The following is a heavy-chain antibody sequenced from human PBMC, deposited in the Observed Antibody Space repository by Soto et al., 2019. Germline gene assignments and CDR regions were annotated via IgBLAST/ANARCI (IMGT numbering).Heavy chain of an antibody. J-gene: IGHJ5*02. CDR1: EDTFTHYD. D-gene: IGHD2-21*01. CDR2: MNPNTGNI. CDR3: VRRVASGHRSWFDP. Sequence: QVELVQSGAEVKKPGASVKVSCQASEDTFTHYDINWVRQATGQGLEWMGWMNPNTGNIDYAHKFQGRLTMTRDTSTRTVYMELSSLRSDDTAVYYCVRRVASGHRSWFDPGGQGTLVTVSS. V-gene: IGHV1-8*02.